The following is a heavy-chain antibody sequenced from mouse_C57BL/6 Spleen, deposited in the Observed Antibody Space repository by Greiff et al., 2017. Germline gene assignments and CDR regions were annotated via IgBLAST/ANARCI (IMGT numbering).Heavy chain of an antibody. J-gene: IGHJ4*01. CDR3: ARFNYGSSYENAMDY. Sequence: VQLQQPGTELVKPGASVKLSCKASGYTFTSYWMHWVKQRPGQGLEWIGNINPSNGGTNYNEKFKSKATLTVDKSSSTAYMQLSSLTSEESAVYYCARFNYGSSYENAMDYWGQGTSVTVSS. D-gene: IGHD1-1*01. V-gene: IGHV1-53*01. CDR1: GYTFTSYW. CDR2: INPSNGGT.